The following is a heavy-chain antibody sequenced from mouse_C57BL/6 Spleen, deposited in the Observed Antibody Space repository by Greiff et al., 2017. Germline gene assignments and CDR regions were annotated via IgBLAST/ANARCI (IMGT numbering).Heavy chain of an antibody. CDR2: IYPRSGNT. Sequence: QVQLQQSGAELARPGASVKLSCKASGYTFTSSGISWVKQRTGQGLEWIGEIYPRSGNTYYNEKFKGKATLTADKYSSTADMELRSLTSEDSAVYFLWGYYGSFDYWGQGTTLTVSS. V-gene: IGHV1-81*01. CDR3: WGYYGSFDY. D-gene: IGHD1-1*01. J-gene: IGHJ2*01. CDR1: GYTFTSSG.